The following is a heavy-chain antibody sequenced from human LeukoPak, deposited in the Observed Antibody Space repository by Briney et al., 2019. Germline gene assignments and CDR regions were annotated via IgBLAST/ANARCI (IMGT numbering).Heavy chain of an antibody. J-gene: IGHJ3*02. D-gene: IGHD3-10*01. Sequence: TSQTLSLTCTVSGGSISSGDYYWSWIRQPPGKGLEWIGYIYYSGSTYYNPSLKSRVTISVDTSKNQFSLKLSSVTAADTAVYYCAREEILWFGELSQGDAFDIWGQGTMVTVSS. CDR1: GGSISSGDYY. CDR3: AREEILWFGELSQGDAFDI. CDR2: IYYSGST. V-gene: IGHV4-30-4*01.